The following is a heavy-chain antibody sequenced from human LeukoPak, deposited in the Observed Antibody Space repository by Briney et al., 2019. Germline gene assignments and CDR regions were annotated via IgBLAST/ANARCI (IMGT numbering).Heavy chain of an antibody. V-gene: IGHV4-34*01. CDR3: ARAELYYYDSSGYCFDI. Sequence: SETLSLTCAVYGGSFSGYYWSWIRQPPGKGLEWIGEINHSGSTNYNPSLKSRVTISVDKSKNQFSLKLSSVTAADTAVYYCARAELYYYDSSGYCFDIWGQGTMVTVSS. CDR1: GGSFSGYY. J-gene: IGHJ3*02. D-gene: IGHD3-22*01. CDR2: INHSGST.